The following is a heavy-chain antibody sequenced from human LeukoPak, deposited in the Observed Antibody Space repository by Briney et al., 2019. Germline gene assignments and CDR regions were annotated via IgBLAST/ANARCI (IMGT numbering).Heavy chain of an antibody. CDR2: IYYSGST. CDR3: ARGGRLAYCGGDCLETNWFDP. D-gene: IGHD2-21*02. J-gene: IGHJ5*02. CDR1: GGSVSSGSYY. V-gene: IGHV4-61*01. Sequence: SETLSLTCTVSGGSVSSGSYYWSWIRQPPGKGLEWIGYIYYSGSTNHNPSLKSRVTISVDTSKNQFSLKLSSVTAADTAVYYCARGGRLAYCGGDCLETNWFDPWGQGTLVTVSS.